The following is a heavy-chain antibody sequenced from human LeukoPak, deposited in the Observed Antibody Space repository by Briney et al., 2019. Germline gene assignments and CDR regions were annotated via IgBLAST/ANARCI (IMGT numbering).Heavy chain of an antibody. D-gene: IGHD1-7*01. CDR2: IYSSGST. J-gene: IGHJ4*02. Sequence: SETLSLTCTVSGGSISSFYWSWIRQSAGKGLEWIGRIYSSGSTNYNPSLKSRVTMSVDTSRNQFSLKLSSVTAADTAVYYCARDYELELPPGYGYWGQGTLVTVSS. CDR1: GGSISSFY. V-gene: IGHV4-4*07. CDR3: ARDYELELPPGYGY.